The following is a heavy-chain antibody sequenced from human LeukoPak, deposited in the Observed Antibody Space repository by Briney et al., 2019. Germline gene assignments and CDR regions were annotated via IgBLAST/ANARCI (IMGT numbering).Heavy chain of an antibody. CDR1: GYTFTSYY. CDR2: INPSGGST. D-gene: IGHD5-24*01. V-gene: IGHV1-46*01. CDR3: ARDGVRDGYKYWYFDL. Sequence: ASVKVSYKASGYTFTSYYTHWVRQAPGQGLEWMGIINPSGGSTSYAQKFQGRVTMTRDTSTSTVYMELSSLRSEDTAVYYCARDGVRDGYKYWYFDLWGRGTLVTVSS. J-gene: IGHJ2*01.